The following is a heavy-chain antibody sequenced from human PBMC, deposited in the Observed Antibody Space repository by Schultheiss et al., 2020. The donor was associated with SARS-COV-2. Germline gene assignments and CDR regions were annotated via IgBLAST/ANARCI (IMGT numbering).Heavy chain of an antibody. CDR1: GFTFTTYG. CDR3: AKDHRQGQQLVPTPFDY. J-gene: IGHJ4*02. D-gene: IGHD6-13*01. CDR2: IHYDGTNT. Sequence: GGSLRLSCAASGFTFTTYGMHWVRQAPGRVLEWVAFIHYDGTNTYYADSVKGRFTISRDNSENTLYLQMNSLRAEDTAVYYCAKDHRQGQQLVPTPFDYWGQGTLVTVSS. V-gene: IGHV3-30*02.